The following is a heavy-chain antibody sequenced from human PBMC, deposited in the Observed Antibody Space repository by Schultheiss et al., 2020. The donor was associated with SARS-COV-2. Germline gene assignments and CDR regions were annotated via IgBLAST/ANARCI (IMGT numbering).Heavy chain of an antibody. Sequence: GGSLRLSCAASGFTFSSYAMHWVRQAPGKGLEWVANIKQDGSEKYYVDSVKGRFTISRDNAKNSLYLQMNSLRAEDTAVYYCARDNTRGFDYWGQGTLVTVSS. V-gene: IGHV3-7*01. CDR1: GFTFSSYA. CDR2: IKQDGSEK. J-gene: IGHJ4*02. CDR3: ARDNTRGFDY. D-gene: IGHD3-3*01.